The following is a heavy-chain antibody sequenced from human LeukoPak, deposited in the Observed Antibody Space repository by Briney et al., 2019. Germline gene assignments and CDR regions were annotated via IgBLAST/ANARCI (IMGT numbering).Heavy chain of an antibody. J-gene: IGHJ3*02. CDR3: ATDSRGGAFDI. Sequence: GASVKVFCKVSGYTLTELSMHWVRQAPGKGLEWRGGFDPEDGEKIYAQKFQGRVTMTEDTSTDTAYMELSSLRSEDTAVYYCATDSRGGAFDIWGQGTMVTVSS. CDR2: FDPEDGEK. CDR1: GYTLTELS. V-gene: IGHV1-24*01.